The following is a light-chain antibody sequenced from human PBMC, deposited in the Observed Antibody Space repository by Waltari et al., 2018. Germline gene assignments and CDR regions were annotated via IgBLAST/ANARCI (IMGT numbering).Light chain of an antibody. CDR1: QDVGKD. J-gene: IGKJ1*01. V-gene: IGKV3-20*01. CDR2: HAS. CDR3: QKYVNLPAT. Sequence: SCGAGQDVGKDLAWDQLHPCQAPSPLIYHASIRATGIPDRFSGSGSGTDFTLTISRLEPEDFAVYYCQKYVNLPATFGQGTKVEIK.